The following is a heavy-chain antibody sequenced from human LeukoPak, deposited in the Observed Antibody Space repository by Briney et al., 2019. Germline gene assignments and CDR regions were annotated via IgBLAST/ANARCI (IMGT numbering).Heavy chain of an antibody. CDR1: GFTFSSYS. D-gene: IGHD6-19*01. CDR2: ISGSGGST. V-gene: IGHV3-23*01. CDR3: RLNVGGGGFSVAEYYFDY. J-gene: IGHJ4*02. Sequence: QPGGSLRLSCAGSGFTFSSYSMNWVRQAPGKGLEWVSAISGSGGSTYYADSVKGRFTISRDNSKNTLYLQMNSLRAEDTAVYYCRLNVGGGGFSVAEYYFDYWGQGTLVTVSS.